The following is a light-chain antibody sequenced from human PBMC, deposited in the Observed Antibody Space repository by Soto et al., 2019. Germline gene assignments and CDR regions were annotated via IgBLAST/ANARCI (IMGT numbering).Light chain of an antibody. CDR3: QHYNSYSEA. V-gene: IGKV1-5*01. CDR1: QSISSW. CDR2: DAS. Sequence: DIQMTQSPSTLSASVGDRVTITCRARQSISSWLAWYQQKPGKAPKLLIYDASNLESGVPSRFSGSGSGTEFTLTISSLQPDDFATYYCQHYNSYSEAFGQGTKVDIK. J-gene: IGKJ1*01.